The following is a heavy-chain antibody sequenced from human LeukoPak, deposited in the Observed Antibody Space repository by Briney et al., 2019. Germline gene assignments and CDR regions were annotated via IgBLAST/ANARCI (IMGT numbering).Heavy chain of an antibody. CDR1: GFTLSGYW. D-gene: IGHD6-6*01. Sequence: GGSLRLSCEAPGFTLSGYWMHWVRQAPGKGLVWVSRINNPGSGTNYADSVQGRFTISRDNARNTLYLQMNSLRAEDTAVYYCVRGGSYSSSAHDYWGQGTLVIVSS. J-gene: IGHJ4*02. V-gene: IGHV3-74*01. CDR3: VRGGSYSSSAHDY. CDR2: INNPGSGT.